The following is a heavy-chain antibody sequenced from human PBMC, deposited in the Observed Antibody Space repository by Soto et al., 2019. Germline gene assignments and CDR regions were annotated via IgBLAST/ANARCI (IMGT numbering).Heavy chain of an antibody. Sequence: ASVKVSCKASGYTFTGYYMHWVRQAPGQGLEWMGWINPNSGGTNYAQKFQGRVTMTRDTSISTAYMELSRLRSDDTAVYYCARSPTFGELLANWFDPWGQGTLVTVSS. CDR1: GYTFTGYY. CDR2: INPNSGGT. J-gene: IGHJ5*02. CDR3: ARSPTFGELLANWFDP. D-gene: IGHD3-10*01. V-gene: IGHV1-2*02.